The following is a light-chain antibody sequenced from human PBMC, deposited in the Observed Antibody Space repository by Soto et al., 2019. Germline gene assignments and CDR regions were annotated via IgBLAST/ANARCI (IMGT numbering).Light chain of an antibody. CDR1: QIISNW. Sequence: QMTQYPATVSVFVGDRVTITCRAIQIISNWLAWYQQKPLRAPNVLIYHASNLQSGVPSRFSGSGSGTELTLTISSLQPDDFASYYYQQYNSYSVGPGTQVEIK. V-gene: IGKV1-5*01. CDR3: QQYNSYS. J-gene: IGKJ1*01. CDR2: HAS.